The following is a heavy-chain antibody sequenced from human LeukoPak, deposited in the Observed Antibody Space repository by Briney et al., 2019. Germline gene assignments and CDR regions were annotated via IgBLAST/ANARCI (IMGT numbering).Heavy chain of an antibody. J-gene: IGHJ4*02. CDR2: IYHSGST. V-gene: IGHV4-38-2*02. CDR1: GYSISSGYY. D-gene: IGHD3-22*01. CDR3: ARRPGNAPFDSSGYYYYFDY. Sequence: PSETLSLTCTVSGYSISSGYYWGWIRQPPGKGLEWIGSIYHSGSTYYNSPLKSRVTISVDTSKNQFSLKLSSVTAADTAVYYCARRPGNAPFDSSGYYYYFDYWGQGTLVTVSS.